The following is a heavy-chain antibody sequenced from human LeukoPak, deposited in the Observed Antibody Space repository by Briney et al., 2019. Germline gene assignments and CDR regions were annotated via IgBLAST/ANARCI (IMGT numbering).Heavy chain of an antibody. J-gene: IGHJ3*02. CDR1: GYNFRNYG. V-gene: IGHV1-18*01. CDR3: ARDSARGYSYGYNAFDI. CDR2: ITAGNGNT. Sequence: ASVKVSFKASGYNFRNYGIGWVRQPPRQGLEWMGWITAGNGNTNYAQKAQGRVTMTTDTSTSTAYTELRSLRSDDTAVYFCARDSARGYSYGYNAFDIWGQGTMVTVSS. D-gene: IGHD5-18*01.